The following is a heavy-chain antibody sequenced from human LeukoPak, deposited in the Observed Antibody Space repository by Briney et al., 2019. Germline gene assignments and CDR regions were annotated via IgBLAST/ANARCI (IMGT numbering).Heavy chain of an antibody. CDR3: ARVRLPLYYYYYMDV. J-gene: IGHJ6*03. D-gene: IGHD2-15*01. V-gene: IGHV3-23*01. CDR1: GFTFSSYG. Sequence: GGSLRLSCAASGFTFSSYGISWVRQAPGKGLEWVAAISSSGGTTYYADSVKGRFTISRDNSKNTLYLQMNSLRAEDTAVYYCARVRLPLYYYYYMDVWGKGTTVTVSS. CDR2: ISSSGGTT.